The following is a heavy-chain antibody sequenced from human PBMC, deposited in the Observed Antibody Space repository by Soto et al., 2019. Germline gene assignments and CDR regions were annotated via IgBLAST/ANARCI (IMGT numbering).Heavy chain of an antibody. CDR2: GHYSGSS. CDR1: GDSISSYY. V-gene: IGHV4-59*01. D-gene: IGHD2-8*02. Sequence: PSETLSLTCTLSGDSISSYYWTWIRQPPGKGLEWIGYGHYSGSSKYNPSLKSRVSISVDTSKNQFSLKLSSVTAADTAFYYCSRDLGSVLSDWGQVTLVTVSS. J-gene: IGHJ4*02. CDR3: SRDLGSVLSD.